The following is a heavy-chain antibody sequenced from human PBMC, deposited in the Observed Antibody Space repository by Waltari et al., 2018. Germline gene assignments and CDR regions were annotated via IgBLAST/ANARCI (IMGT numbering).Heavy chain of an antibody. CDR1: GYSISDYF. Sequence: QVQLQESGPGLLKPSETLSLTCAVSGYSISDYFWGWIRQPPGKGLEWIGSIYHRGRTYYNPSLKSRVTMSVDTSKNQFSLKLSSVTAADTAVYYCARNSGNYSFLYWGQGTLVTVSS. CDR3: ARNSGNYSFLY. CDR2: IYHRGRT. D-gene: IGHD1-26*01. J-gene: IGHJ4*02. V-gene: IGHV4-38-2*01.